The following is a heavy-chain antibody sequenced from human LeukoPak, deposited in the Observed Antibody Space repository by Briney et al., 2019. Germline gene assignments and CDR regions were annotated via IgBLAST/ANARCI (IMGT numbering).Heavy chain of an antibody. CDR2: IYYSGST. CDR1: GGSISSYY. D-gene: IGHD3-10*01. V-gene: IGHV4-59*08. J-gene: IGHJ1*01. CDR3: ARQDSYYYGSGSSFQH. Sequence: PSETLSLTCTVSGGSISSYYWSWIRQPPGKGLEWIGYIYYSGSTNYNPSLKSRVTISVDTSKNQFSLKLSSVTAADTAVYYCARQDSYYYGSGSSFQHWGQGTLVTVSS.